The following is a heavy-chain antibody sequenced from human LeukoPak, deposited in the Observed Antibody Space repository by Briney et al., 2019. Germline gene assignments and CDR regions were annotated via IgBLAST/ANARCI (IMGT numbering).Heavy chain of an antibody. Sequence: DSVKVSCKASGYTFASYYMHWVRQAPGQGLEWMGIINPSGGSTTYAQKFQGRVTMTRDTSTSTVYMELSSLRSEDTAVYYCARDSTPTYYSGTYYFEYWGQGTLVTVSS. CDR3: ARDSTPTYYSGTYYFEY. CDR1: GYTFASYY. CDR2: INPSGGST. V-gene: IGHV1-46*01. D-gene: IGHD1-26*01. J-gene: IGHJ4*02.